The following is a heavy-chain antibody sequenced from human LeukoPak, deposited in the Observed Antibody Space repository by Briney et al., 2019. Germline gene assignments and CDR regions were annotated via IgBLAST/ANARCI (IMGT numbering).Heavy chain of an antibody. Sequence: GESLKIPCQGSGYNFPIYWIGWVRQMPGKGLEWMGIIYPGDSDTRYSPSFQGQVTISADKSISTAYLQWSSLKASDTAMYYCARQESSSRGGYAFDIWGQGIMVTASS. CDR2: IYPGDSDT. D-gene: IGHD6-13*01. CDR3: ARQESSSRGGYAFDI. CDR1: GYNFPIYW. J-gene: IGHJ3*02. V-gene: IGHV5-51*01.